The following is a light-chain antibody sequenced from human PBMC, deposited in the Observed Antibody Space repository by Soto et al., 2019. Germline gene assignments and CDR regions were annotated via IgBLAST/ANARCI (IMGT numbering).Light chain of an antibody. Sequence: EIVLTQSPGTLSLSPGERATLSCRASQSVSSSYLAWYQLKPGQAPRLLIYGASSRATGIPDGFSGSGSGTDFTLTISRLEPEEFAVYYCQQYGSSPPRTFGQGTKVEIK. J-gene: IGKJ1*01. CDR3: QQYGSSPPRT. CDR1: QSVSSSY. CDR2: GAS. V-gene: IGKV3-20*01.